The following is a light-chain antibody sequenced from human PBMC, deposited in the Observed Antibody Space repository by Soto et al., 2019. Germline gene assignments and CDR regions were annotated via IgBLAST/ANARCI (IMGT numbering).Light chain of an antibody. J-gene: IGKJ2*01. Sequence: DIQMTQSPSSLSASIGARVTITCRASQSITTYLNWNQQKPGKAPNLLIHAAFSLQSGVPSRFSGSGSGTDFTLTISSLQPEDFATYYCQQSYSTPYTFGQGIKVEI. V-gene: IGKV1-39*01. CDR3: QQSYSTPYT. CDR2: AAF. CDR1: QSITTY.